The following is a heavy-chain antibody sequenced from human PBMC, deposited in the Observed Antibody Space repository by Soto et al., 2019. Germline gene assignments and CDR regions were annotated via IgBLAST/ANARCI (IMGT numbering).Heavy chain of an antibody. D-gene: IGHD3-3*01. CDR3: ASLGADYYYMDV. J-gene: IGHJ6*03. Sequence: GGSLRLSCAASGFTVSSNYMSWVRQAPGKGLEWVSVIYSGGSTYYADSVKGRFTISRDNSKNTLYLQMNSLRAEDTAVYYCASLGADYYYMDVWGKGTTVTVSS. CDR1: GFTVSSNY. V-gene: IGHV3-66*01. CDR2: IYSGGST.